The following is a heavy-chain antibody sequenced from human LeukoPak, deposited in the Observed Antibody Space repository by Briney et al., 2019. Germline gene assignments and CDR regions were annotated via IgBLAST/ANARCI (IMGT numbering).Heavy chain of an antibody. J-gene: IGHJ4*02. CDR2: IYYSGST. CDR3: AREVITIFGVVTGLDY. D-gene: IGHD3-3*01. CDR1: GGSISSGDYY. V-gene: IGHV4-30-4*08. Sequence: PSQTLSLTCTVSGGSISSGDYYWSWIRQPPGKGLEWIGYIYYSGSTYYNPSLKSRVTISVDTSKNQFSLKLSSVTAADTAVYYCAREVITIFGVVTGLDYWGQGTLVTVSS.